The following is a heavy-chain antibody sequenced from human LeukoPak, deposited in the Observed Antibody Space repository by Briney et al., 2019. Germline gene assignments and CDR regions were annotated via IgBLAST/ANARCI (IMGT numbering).Heavy chain of an antibody. J-gene: IGHJ4*02. V-gene: IGHV3-23*01. CDR1: GFTFSSYA. Sequence: GGSLRLSCAASGFTFSSYAMSWVRQAPGKGLEWVSAISGSGGSTYYADSVKGRFTISRDNSKNTLYLQMNSLRAEDTAVYYCARGQFGAMGGGGDYWGQGTLVTVSS. CDR3: ARGQFGAMGGGGDY. D-gene: IGHD2-15*01. CDR2: ISGSGGST.